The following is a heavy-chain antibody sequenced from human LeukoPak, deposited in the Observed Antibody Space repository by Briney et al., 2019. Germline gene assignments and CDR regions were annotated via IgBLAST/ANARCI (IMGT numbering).Heavy chain of an antibody. Sequence: PGGSLRLSCAASGFTLSSYQMNWVRQAPGKGLEWVSYISSASNNIYYADSVKGRFTISRDNTRNSLFLQINSLRADDTAVYYCVREMATWGQGTLVTVSS. D-gene: IGHD2-8*01. V-gene: IGHV3-48*03. J-gene: IGHJ5*02. CDR1: GFTLSSYQ. CDR2: ISSASNNI. CDR3: VREMAT.